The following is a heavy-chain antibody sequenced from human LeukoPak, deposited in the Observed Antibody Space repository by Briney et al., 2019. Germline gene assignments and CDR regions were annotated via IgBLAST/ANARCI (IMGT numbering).Heavy chain of an antibody. Sequence: GASVKVSCKASGYTFTGYAMHWVRQAPGQRLEWMGWINAGNGNTKYSQKFQGRVTITRDTSASTAYMELISLRSEDTAVYYCAGQNSGDAFDIWGQGTMVTVSP. V-gene: IGHV1-3*01. CDR1: GYTFTGYA. CDR2: INAGNGNT. D-gene: IGHD6-25*01. CDR3: AGQNSGDAFDI. J-gene: IGHJ3*02.